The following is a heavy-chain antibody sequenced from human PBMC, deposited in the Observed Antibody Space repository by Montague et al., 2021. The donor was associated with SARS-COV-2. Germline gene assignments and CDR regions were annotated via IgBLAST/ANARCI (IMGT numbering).Heavy chain of an antibody. Sequence: SETLSLTCTVSGGSTNNSYWSWIRQPPGKGLEWIGYIYYSGGTDYNPSLKSRVTVSIDTSKNQFSLNLTSVTAADTGVYYCARTSLASASCRFDPWGQGTLITVSS. CDR2: IYYSGGT. V-gene: IGHV4-59*01. D-gene: IGHD3-16*02. CDR1: GGSTNNSY. J-gene: IGHJ5*02. CDR3: ARTSLASASCRFDP.